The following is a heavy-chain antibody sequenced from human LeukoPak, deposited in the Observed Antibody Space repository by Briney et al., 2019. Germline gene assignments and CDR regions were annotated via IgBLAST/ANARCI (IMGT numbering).Heavy chain of an antibody. J-gene: IGHJ4*02. CDR2: IYYSGST. Sequence: SETLSLTCTVSGGSISSYYWSWIRQPPGKGLEWIGYIYYSGSTNYNPSLKSRVTISVDTSKNQFSLKLSSVTAADTAVYYCASVRITGTTQFDYWGQGTLVTVSS. CDR3: ASVRITGTTQFDY. D-gene: IGHD1-7*01. CDR1: GGSISSYY. V-gene: IGHV4-59*01.